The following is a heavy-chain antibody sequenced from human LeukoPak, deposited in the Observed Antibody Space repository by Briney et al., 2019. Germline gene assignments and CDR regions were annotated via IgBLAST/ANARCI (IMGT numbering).Heavy chain of an antibody. CDR1: GFTFSNCW. V-gene: IGHV3-7*01. J-gene: IGHJ3*02. D-gene: IGHD3-22*01. CDR2: IHQDGTEK. CDR3: ARGEYYYDSSGWYSQNDAFDI. Sequence: GGSLRLSCAASGFTFSNCWMSWVRQAPGEGLEWVANIHQDGTEKYYADAVRGRFTISRDNANNLLYLQMNSLRAEDTAVYYCARGEYYYDSSGWYSQNDAFDIWGQGTMVTVSS.